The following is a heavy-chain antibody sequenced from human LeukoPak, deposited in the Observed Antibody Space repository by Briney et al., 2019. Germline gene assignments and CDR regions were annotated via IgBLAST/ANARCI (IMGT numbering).Heavy chain of an antibody. CDR2: ISGSGGST. CDR3: ARGAAAGRYYFDY. Sequence: GGSLRLSCAASGFTFSSYAMGWVRQAPGKGLEWVSAISGSGGSTYYADSVKGRFTISRDNAKNSLYLQMNSLRAEDTALYHCARGAAAGRYYFDYWGQGTLVTVSS. V-gene: IGHV3-23*01. J-gene: IGHJ4*02. CDR1: GFTFSSYA. D-gene: IGHD6-13*01.